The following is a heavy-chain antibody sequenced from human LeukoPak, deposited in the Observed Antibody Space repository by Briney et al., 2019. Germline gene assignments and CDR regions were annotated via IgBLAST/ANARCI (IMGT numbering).Heavy chain of an antibody. CDR2: INAGNGNT. V-gene: IGHV1-3*01. CDR3: ARGLSGYPFDY. CDR1: GYTFTSYA. Sequence: GASVKVSCKASGYTFTSYAMHWVRQAPGQRLERMGWINAGNGNTKYSQKFQGRVTITRDTSASTAYMELSSLRSEDTAVYYCARGLSGYPFDYWGQGTLVTVSS. J-gene: IGHJ4*02. D-gene: IGHD3-22*01.